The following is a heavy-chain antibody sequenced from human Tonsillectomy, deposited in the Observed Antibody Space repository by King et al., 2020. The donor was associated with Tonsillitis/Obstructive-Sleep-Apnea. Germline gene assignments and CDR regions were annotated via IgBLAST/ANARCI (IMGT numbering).Heavy chain of an antibody. CDR2: ISCSGGST. Sequence: VQLVESGGGLVQPGGSLRLSCAASGFTFSSYAMSWVRQAPGKGLEWVSAISCSGGSTYYADSVKGRFTISRDNSKNTLYLQMNSLRAEDTAVYYCATATNRVLTVSRWGQGTMVTVSS. CDR3: ATATNRVLTVSR. D-gene: IGHD3-9*01. V-gene: IGHV3-23*04. CDR1: GFTFSSYA. J-gene: IGHJ3*01.